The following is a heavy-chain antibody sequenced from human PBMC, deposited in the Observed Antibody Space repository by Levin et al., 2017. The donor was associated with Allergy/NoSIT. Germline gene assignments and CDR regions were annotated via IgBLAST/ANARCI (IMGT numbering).Heavy chain of an antibody. J-gene: IGHJ4*02. CDR3: ARVISNTETTPIFGY. D-gene: IGHD4-11*01. CDR1: GFTFSNYW. CDR2: IDYDGSSS. V-gene: IGHV3-74*01. Sequence: GGSLRLSCAASGFTFSNYWMHWVRQAPGKGLVWVSRIDYDGSSSSYADSVKGRFTISRDNAKNTLYLQMNSLRAEDTSVYYCARVISNTETTPIFGYWGQGTLVTVSS.